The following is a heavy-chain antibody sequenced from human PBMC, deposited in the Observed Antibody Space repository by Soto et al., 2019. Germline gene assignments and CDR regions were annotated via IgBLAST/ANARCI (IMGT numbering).Heavy chain of an antibody. CDR3: ARDVADRPMVY. D-gene: IGHD3-10*01. Sequence: QVQLVQSGAEVRRPGSSVMVSCKSSGGIFRSNAINWVRQAPGQGLEWMGAIIPQFPTPYFAQKFQGRVTITADESTSTAYMALNSLRSDDTAVYFCARDVADRPMVYGGQGTLLTVPS. CDR1: GGIFRSNA. CDR2: IIPQFPTP. V-gene: IGHV1-69*01. J-gene: IGHJ4*02.